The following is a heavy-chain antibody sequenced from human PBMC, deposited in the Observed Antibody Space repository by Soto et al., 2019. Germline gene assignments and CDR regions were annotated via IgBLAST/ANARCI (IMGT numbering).Heavy chain of an antibody. CDR1: GFTFSSYA. Sequence: GGSLGLSCAASGFTFSSYAMSWVRQATGKGLEWGSAISGSGGSTYYADSVKGRFTISRDNPKNTLYLQMNSLRAEDTAVYYCAKDPTSYCDWLLYNPVDYFGYWGQGTLVTVSS. CDR3: AKDPTSYCDWLLYNPVDYFGY. V-gene: IGHV3-23*01. CDR2: ISGSGGST. D-gene: IGHD3-9*01. J-gene: IGHJ4*02.